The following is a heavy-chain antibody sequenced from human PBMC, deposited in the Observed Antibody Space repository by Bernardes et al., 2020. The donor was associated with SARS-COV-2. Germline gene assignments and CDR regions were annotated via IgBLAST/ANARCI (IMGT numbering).Heavy chain of an antibody. J-gene: IGHJ4*02. V-gene: IGHV4-59*08. CDR2: VHYTERP. CDR3: ARLSGYNYFDS. CDR1: GDSISSYH. Sequence: SETLSLTCSVSGDSISSYHWSWIRQAPGKALEWLGYVHYTERPNYNPSLKSRVTMSLDTSKNQFSLQLSSLSAADTGVYHCARLSGYNYFDSWGQGTRVTVSS. D-gene: IGHD5-12*01.